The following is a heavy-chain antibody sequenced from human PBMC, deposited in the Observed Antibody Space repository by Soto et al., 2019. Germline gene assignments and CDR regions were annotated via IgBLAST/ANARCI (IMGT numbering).Heavy chain of an antibody. Sequence: GGSLRLSCAASGFTFSSYGMHWVRQAPGKGLEWVAVIWYDGSNKYYADSVKGRFTISRDNSKNTLYLQMNSLRAEDTAVYYCARVFFYYDSSGYYNPTENKRLDYGGQGTLVTVSS. CDR2: IWYDGSNK. CDR3: ARVFFYYDSSGYYNPTENKRLDY. J-gene: IGHJ4*02. V-gene: IGHV3-33*01. CDR1: GFTFSSYG. D-gene: IGHD3-22*01.